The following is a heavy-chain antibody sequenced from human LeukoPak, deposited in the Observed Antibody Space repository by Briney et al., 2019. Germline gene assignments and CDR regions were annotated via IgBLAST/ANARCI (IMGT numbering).Heavy chain of an antibody. J-gene: IGHJ6*03. V-gene: IGHV1-18*01. CDR2: ISGHNGNT. CDR3: ARDAGYLYCSGGSCSYMDV. CDR1: GYTFTSYG. D-gene: IGHD2-15*01. Sequence: ASVKVSCKDFGYTFTSYGISWVRQGPEQGLEWMGWISGHNGNTNYAQKLQGRVTMTTDTSTSTAYMELRSLRSDDTAVYYCARDAGYLYCSGGSCSYMDVWGKGTTVTVSS.